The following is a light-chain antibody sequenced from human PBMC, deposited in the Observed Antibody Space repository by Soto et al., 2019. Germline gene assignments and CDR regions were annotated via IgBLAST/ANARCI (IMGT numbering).Light chain of an antibody. J-gene: IGKJ1*01. Sequence: LLTQSPATLSLSPGERATLSCRASQTVSSQLAWYQQKPGQAPRLLIYDASNRATGVPGRFSGSGSGTDFTLTISSLETDDFGVYYCQQRSSWPTFGQGTRVEIK. CDR1: QTVSSQ. CDR3: QQRSSWPT. CDR2: DAS. V-gene: IGKV3-11*01.